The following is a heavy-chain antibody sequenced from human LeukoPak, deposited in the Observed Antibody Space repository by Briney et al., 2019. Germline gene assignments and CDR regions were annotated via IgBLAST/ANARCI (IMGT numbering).Heavy chain of an antibody. CDR2: IWYDGTSK. CDR1: GFSLNAYG. V-gene: IGHV3-33*01. CDR3: ARSQSSSLIDY. J-gene: IGHJ4*02. D-gene: IGHD6-13*01. Sequence: QPGGSLRLSCAASGFSLNAYGVHWVRQAPGKGLEWVAVIWYDGTSKDYADSVKGRFTFSRDNSKNTLYLQMNSLTVEDTAVYYCARSQSSSLIDYWGQGTLVTVSS.